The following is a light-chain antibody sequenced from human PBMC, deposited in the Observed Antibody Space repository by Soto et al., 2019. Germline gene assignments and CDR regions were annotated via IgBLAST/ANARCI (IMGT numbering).Light chain of an antibody. CDR2: GVT. CDR3: SSYTNTGTLL. J-gene: IGLJ2*01. CDR1: SNDVGGYNY. V-gene: IGLV2-14*01. Sequence: QSVLTQPASVSGSPGQSITISCTGTSNDVGGYNYVSWHQQRPGKAPKLILYGVTNRPSGVSNRFSGSKSGNTASLTISGLQAEDEADYYCSSYTNTGTLLFGGGTKVTVL.